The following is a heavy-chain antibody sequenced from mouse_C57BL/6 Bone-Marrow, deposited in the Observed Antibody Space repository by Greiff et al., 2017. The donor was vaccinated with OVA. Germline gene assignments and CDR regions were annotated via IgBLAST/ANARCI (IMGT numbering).Heavy chain of an antibody. CDR3: ASPFYYYGSSYSFAY. J-gene: IGHJ3*01. D-gene: IGHD1-1*01. Sequence: EVQLQQSGGDLVKPGGSLKLSCAASGFTFSSYGMSWVRQTPDKRLEWVATISSGGSYTYYPDSVKGRFTISRDNAKNTLYLQMSSLKSEDTAMYYCASPFYYYGSSYSFAYWGQGTLVTVSA. CDR2: ISSGGSYT. V-gene: IGHV5-6*01. CDR1: GFTFSSYG.